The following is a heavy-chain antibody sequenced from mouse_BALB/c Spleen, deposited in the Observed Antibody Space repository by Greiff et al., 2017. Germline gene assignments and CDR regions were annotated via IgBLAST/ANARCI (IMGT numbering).Heavy chain of an antibody. CDR1: GFTFSSYG. V-gene: IGHV5-6*02. J-gene: IGHJ4*01. CDR2: ISSGGSYT. CDR3: ARNGNAMDY. D-gene: IGHD1-1*01. Sequence: DVKLVESGGDLVKPGGSLKLSCAASGFTFSSYGMSWVRQTPDKRLEWVATISSGGSYTYYPDSVKGRFTISRDNAKNTLYLQMSSLKSEDTAMYACARNGNAMDYWGQGTSVTVSS.